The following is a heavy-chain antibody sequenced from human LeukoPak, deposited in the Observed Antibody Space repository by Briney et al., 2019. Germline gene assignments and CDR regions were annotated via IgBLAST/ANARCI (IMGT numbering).Heavy chain of an antibody. V-gene: IGHV3-23*01. CDR1: GFSFSAYA. CDR2: ITGPGEGT. CDR3: AKRIVGWYQIDY. J-gene: IGHJ4*01. Sequence: GGSLGLSCEASGFSFSAYALSWFRQAPGKGLEWVSAITGPGEGTWHADSVKGRFTTSRDNSQRTLYLQMSSLRVEDTAVYYCAKRIVGWYQIDYWGHGTLVTVSS. D-gene: IGHD6-19*01.